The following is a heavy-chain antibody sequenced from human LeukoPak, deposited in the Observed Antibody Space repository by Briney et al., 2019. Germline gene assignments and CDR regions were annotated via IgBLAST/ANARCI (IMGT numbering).Heavy chain of an antibody. D-gene: IGHD6-19*01. J-gene: IGHJ6*02. CDR1: GFTFSSYG. V-gene: IGHV3-30*18. CDR3: AKDGYRAVPCTSPLYYYYYGMHV. Sequence: GRSLRLSCAASGFTFSSYGMHWVRQAPGKGLEGVAVISYDGNNKYCADSVKGRFTISRDNSKNTLYLQKNNLRAEDTAVYYCAKDGYRAVPCTSPLYYYYYGMHVWGQGTTVTVSS. CDR2: ISYDGNNK.